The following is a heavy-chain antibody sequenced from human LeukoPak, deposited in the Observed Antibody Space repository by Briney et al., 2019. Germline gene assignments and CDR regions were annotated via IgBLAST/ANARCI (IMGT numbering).Heavy chain of an antibody. CDR2: IYYSGST. Sequence: SATLSLTCTVSGGSISSSSYYWGWIRQPPGKGLEWIGSIYYSGSTYYNPSLKSRVTISVDTSKNQFSLKLSSVTAADTAVYYCARHGVAALQNWFDPWGQGTLVTVSS. CDR3: ARHGVAALQNWFDP. D-gene: IGHD6-6*01. V-gene: IGHV4-39*01. J-gene: IGHJ5*02. CDR1: GGSISSSSYY.